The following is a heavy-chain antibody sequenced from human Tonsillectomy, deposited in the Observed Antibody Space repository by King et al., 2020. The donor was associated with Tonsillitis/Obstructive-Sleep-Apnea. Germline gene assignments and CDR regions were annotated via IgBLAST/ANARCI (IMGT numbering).Heavy chain of an antibody. CDR3: AIAVAGLTPYYYYYMDV. CDR2: IKQDGSEK. J-gene: IGHJ6*03. Sequence: QLVQSGGGLVQPGGSLRLSCAASGFTFSSYWMSWVRQAPGKGLEWVANIKQDGSEKYYVDSVKGRFTISRENAKNSLYLQMNSLRAEDTAVYYCAIAVAGLTPYYYYYMDVWGKGTTVTVSS. CDR1: GFTFSSYW. V-gene: IGHV3-7*02. D-gene: IGHD6-19*01.